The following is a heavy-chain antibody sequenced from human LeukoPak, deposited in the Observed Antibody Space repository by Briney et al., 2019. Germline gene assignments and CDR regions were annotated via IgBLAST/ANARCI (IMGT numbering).Heavy chain of an antibody. CDR2: INAGNGNT. CDR3: ARGSYYYDNSGSDY. D-gene: IGHD3-22*01. Sequence: ASVKVSCKASGYTFTSYAMHWVRQAPGQRLEWMGWINAGNGNTKYSQKFQGRVTMTRNTSISTAYMELSSLRSEDTAVYYCARGSYYYDNSGSDYWGQGTLVTVSS. V-gene: IGHV1-3*01. J-gene: IGHJ4*02. CDR1: GYTFTSYA.